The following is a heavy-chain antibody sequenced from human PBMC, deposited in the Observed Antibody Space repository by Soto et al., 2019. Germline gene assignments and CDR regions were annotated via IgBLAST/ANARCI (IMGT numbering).Heavy chain of an antibody. CDR2: IYYSGST. V-gene: IGHV4-59*08. Sequence: PSETLSLTCTVSGGSISSYYWSWIRQPPGKGLEWIGYIYYSGSTNYNPSLKSRVTISVDTSKNQFSLKLSSVTAAVTAVYCCARRYGACFDICGQGTLVTVS. D-gene: IGHD4-17*01. J-gene: IGHJ4*02. CDR3: ARRYGACFDI. CDR1: GGSISSYY.